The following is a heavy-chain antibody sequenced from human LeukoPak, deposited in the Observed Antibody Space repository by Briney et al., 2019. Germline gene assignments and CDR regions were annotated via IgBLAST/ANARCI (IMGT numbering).Heavy chain of an antibody. CDR2: IDWDEDK. J-gene: IGHJ4*02. CDR1: GFSLTTSGIC. Sequence: ESGPTLVNPTHTLTLTCTFSGFSLTTSGICVNWIRQPPGKALEWLARIDWDEDKYFDTSLKTRLTISKDTSKNQVVLRMINVDPGDTGTYYCARMGCGVYPNYFDFWGQGILVTVSS. D-gene: IGHD2-8*01. V-gene: IGHV2-70*11. CDR3: ARMGCGVYPNYFDF.